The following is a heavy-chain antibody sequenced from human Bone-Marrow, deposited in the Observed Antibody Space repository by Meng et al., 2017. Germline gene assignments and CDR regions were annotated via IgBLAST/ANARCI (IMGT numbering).Heavy chain of an antibody. CDR3: ARAHYDFFLDS. D-gene: IGHD3-3*01. CDR2: IYYTGST. Sequence: SETLSLTCSVSGVSLNNGAYYWSWLRQHPGKGLEWVGYIYYTGSTYYNPSLNSLVTLSLDTSKSQFSLKLSSVTAADTAVYYCARAHYDFFLDSWGQGTLVTVSS. V-gene: IGHV4-31*01. CDR1: GVSLNNGAYY. J-gene: IGHJ4*02.